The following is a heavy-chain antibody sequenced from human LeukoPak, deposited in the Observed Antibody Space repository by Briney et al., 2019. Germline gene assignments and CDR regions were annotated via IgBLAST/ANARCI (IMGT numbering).Heavy chain of an antibody. CDR1: GFTFSGSA. CDR2: IRSKANSYAT. J-gene: IGHJ6*03. CDR3: TRHVNFWSGYYYYYYMGV. D-gene: IGHD3-3*01. V-gene: IGHV3-73*01. Sequence: GGSLRLSCAASGFTFSGSAMHWVRQASGEGLEWVGRIRSKANSYATAYAASVKGRFTISRDDSKNTAYLQMNSLKTEDTAVYYCTRHVNFWSGYYYYYYMGVWGKGTTVTVSS.